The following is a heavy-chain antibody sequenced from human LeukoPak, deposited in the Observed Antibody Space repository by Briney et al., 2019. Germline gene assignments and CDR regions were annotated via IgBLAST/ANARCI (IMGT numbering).Heavy chain of an antibody. CDR1: GGTFSSYA. D-gene: IGHD2-15*01. Sequence: GSSVKVSCKASGGTFSSYAISWVRQAPGQGLEWMGGIIPIFGTANYAQKFQGRVTITTDESTSTAYMGLSSLRSEDTAVYYCASGYCSGGSCLSYMDVWGKGTTVTVSS. J-gene: IGHJ6*03. CDR3: ASGYCSGGSCLSYMDV. CDR2: IIPIFGTA. V-gene: IGHV1-69*05.